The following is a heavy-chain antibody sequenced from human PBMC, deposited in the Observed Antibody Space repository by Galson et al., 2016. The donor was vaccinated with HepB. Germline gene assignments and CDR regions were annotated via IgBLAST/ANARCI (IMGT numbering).Heavy chain of an antibody. J-gene: IGHJ3*02. CDR2: IHYSGST. V-gene: IGHV4-61*01. D-gene: IGHD6-19*01. Sequence: ETLSLTCTVSGGSVSSGSYYWSWIRQPPGKGLEWIGYIHYSGSTNYNPSLKSRVTISVGTSKNQFSLKLSSVTAADTAVYYCAREIAVAGHDAFDIWGQGTMVTVSS. CDR3: AREIAVAGHDAFDI. CDR1: GGSVSSGSYY.